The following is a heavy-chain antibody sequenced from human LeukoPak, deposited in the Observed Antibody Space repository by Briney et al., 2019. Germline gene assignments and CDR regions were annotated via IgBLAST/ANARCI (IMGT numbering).Heavy chain of an antibody. CDR1: GFTVSSDH. V-gene: IGHV3-53*05. CDR3: ARNWFDP. CDR2: IYSGGST. Sequence: PGGSLRLSCAASGFTVSSDHMSWVRQAPGKGLEWVSVIYSGGSTYYADSVKGRFTISRDKSKNTVYLQMNSLRFEDTAMYYCARNWFDPWGQGTLVTASS. J-gene: IGHJ5*02.